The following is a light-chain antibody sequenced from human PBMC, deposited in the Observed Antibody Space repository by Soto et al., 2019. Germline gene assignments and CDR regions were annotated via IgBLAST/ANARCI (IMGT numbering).Light chain of an antibody. J-gene: IGKJ5*01. CDR1: QSVSSDY. V-gene: IGKV3-20*01. CDR3: QQYGSSPIN. Sequence: IVMTQSAGTLSLSPGERATLSCMASQSVSSDYLAWYQQKPGQAPRLLIYGASNRATGIPDRFSGSGSGTDFTLTISRLEPEDFAVYYCQQYGSSPINCGQGTRREI. CDR2: GAS.